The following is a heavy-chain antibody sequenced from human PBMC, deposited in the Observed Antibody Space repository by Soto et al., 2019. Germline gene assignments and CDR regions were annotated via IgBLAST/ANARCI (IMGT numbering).Heavy chain of an antibody. CDR1: GITFTNHG. Sequence: QLQLVESGGGVVQPGRSLRLSWVASGITFTNHGIHWVRPAPGKGLEWVADISYNGIDKWYADSVKGRFTISRDNFRDTVYLEMNGLRPEDTAVYYCASGEGQNGHDTRFDHWGQGTLVTVSS. CDR2: ISYNGIDK. J-gene: IGHJ4*02. D-gene: IGHD5-12*01. CDR3: ASGEGQNGHDTRFDH. V-gene: IGHV3-30*03.